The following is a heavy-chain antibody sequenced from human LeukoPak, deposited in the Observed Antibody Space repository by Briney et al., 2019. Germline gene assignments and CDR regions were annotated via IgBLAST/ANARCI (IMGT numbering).Heavy chain of an antibody. CDR2: IKQDGSEK. CDR3: AKDQAQVYGYFDY. Sequence: GGSLRLSCAASGITFSSYMLTWVRQAPGKGLEWVANIKQDGSEKYYVDSVEGRFSISRDNAKNSLYLQMNSLRAEDTAVYYCAKDQAQVYGYFDYWGQGTLVTVSS. D-gene: IGHD1-14*01. CDR1: GITFSSYM. J-gene: IGHJ4*02. V-gene: IGHV3-7*01.